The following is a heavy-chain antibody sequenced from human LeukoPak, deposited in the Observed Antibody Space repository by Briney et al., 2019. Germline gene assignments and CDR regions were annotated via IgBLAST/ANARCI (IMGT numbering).Heavy chain of an antibody. Sequence: SETLSLTCTVSGGSISSYYWSWIRQPPGKGLEWIGYIYYSGSTNYNPSLKSRVTISVDTSKNQFSLKLSSVTAADTAVYYCARDRGSSGWNDYWGQGTLVTVSS. CDR3: ARDRGSSGWNDY. CDR2: IYYSGST. V-gene: IGHV4-59*01. D-gene: IGHD6-19*01. J-gene: IGHJ4*02. CDR1: GGSISSYY.